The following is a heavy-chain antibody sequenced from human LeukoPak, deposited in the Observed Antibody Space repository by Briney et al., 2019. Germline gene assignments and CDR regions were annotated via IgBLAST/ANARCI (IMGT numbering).Heavy chain of an antibody. CDR2: IGASGITT. V-gene: IGHV3-23*01. J-gene: IGHJ4*02. D-gene: IGHD4-23*01. Sequence: PGGSLRLSCAASRFTFSNYGMTWVRQALGKGLEWVSSIGASGITTYYTDSVKGRFTISRDNSKNTLYLQMNNLRVEDTAIYYCAIVSNAVVTPGMRQDYWGQGTLVTVSS. CDR3: AIVSNAVVTPGMRQDY. CDR1: RFTFSNYG.